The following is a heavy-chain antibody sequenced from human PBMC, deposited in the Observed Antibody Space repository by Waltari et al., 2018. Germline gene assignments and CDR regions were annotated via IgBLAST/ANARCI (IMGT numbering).Heavy chain of an antibody. CDR3: ARDLGYSSSWYVIDY. Sequence: QVQLQESGPGLVKPSETLSLTCTVSGGSISRSYWSWIRQPAGKGLEWIGRIYTSGSTNYNPSLKSRVTISVDKSKNQFSLKLSSVTAADTAVYYCARDLGYSSSWYVIDYWGQGTLVTVSS. V-gene: IGHV4-4*07. CDR2: IYTSGST. CDR1: GGSISRSY. D-gene: IGHD6-13*01. J-gene: IGHJ4*02.